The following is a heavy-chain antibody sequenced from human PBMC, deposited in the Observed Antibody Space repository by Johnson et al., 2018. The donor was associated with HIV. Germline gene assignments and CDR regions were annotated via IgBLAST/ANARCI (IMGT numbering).Heavy chain of an antibody. CDR3: ANLIGGGI. D-gene: IGHD3-16*01. V-gene: IGHV3-30*04. CDR1: GLTFSTFA. J-gene: IGHJ3*02. CDR2: IYYDGSIK. Sequence: QVTLVESGGGVVQPGRSLTLSCEVSGLTFSTFAFHWVRQAPGKGLEWVAVIYYDGSIKFYADSVKGRFTISRDNSKNMLYLQMNSLRVEDTAVYYCANLIGGGIWGQGTMVTVSS.